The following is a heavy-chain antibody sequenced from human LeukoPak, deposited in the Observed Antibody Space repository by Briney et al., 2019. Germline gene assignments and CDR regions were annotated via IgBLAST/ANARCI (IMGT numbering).Heavy chain of an antibody. Sequence: GASVKVSCRVSGHILTELSMHWVRQAPGQGLEWMGWISAYNGNTNYAQKLQGRVTMTTDTSTSTAYMELRSLRSDDTAVYYCARDQGSSGWGADFDYWGQGTLVTASS. V-gene: IGHV1-18*01. CDR2: ISAYNGNT. CDR3: ARDQGSSGWGADFDY. J-gene: IGHJ4*02. D-gene: IGHD6-19*01. CDR1: GHILTELS.